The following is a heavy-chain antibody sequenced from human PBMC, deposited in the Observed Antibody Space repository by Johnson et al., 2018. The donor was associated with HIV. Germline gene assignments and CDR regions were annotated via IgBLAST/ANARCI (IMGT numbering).Heavy chain of an antibody. D-gene: IGHD2-15*01. Sequence: VQLVESGGGLVQPGGSLSVSCAASGFTFSNYAIHWVRQAPGKGLEYVSAISGNGGSTYYANSVQCIFTISRDNSKNTLYLQMGSLRADDMGVYYCARLRSPDAFDIWGQGTMVTVSS. CDR2: ISGNGGST. CDR1: GFTFSNYA. J-gene: IGHJ3*02. V-gene: IGHV3-64*01. CDR3: ARLRSPDAFDI.